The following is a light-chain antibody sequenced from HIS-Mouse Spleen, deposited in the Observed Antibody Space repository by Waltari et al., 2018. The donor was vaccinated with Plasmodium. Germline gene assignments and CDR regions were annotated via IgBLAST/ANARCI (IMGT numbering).Light chain of an antibody. CDR1: ALPKKY. Sequence: SYELTQPPSVSVSPGQTARITCSGDALPKKYAYWYQQKSGKAPVLVIYEDSKRASGIHGRVSGSSSGTMATLTSSGAQVEDEADYYCYSTDSSGNHRVFGGGTKLTVL. CDR3: YSTDSSGNHRV. V-gene: IGLV3-10*01. CDR2: EDS. J-gene: IGLJ3*02.